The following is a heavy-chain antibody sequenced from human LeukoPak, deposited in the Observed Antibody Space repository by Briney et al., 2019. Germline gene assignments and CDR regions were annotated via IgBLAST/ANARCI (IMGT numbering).Heavy chain of an antibody. Sequence: GASVRVSCKASGYTFTSYYMHWVRQAPGQGLEWMGIINPSGGSTSYAQKFQGRVTMTRDTSTSTVYMELSSLRSEDTAVYYCARDRYYYDSSGYIRGISFDYWGQGTQVTVSS. CDR1: GYTFTSYY. CDR2: INPSGGST. CDR3: ARDRYYYDSSGYIRGISFDY. D-gene: IGHD3-22*01. J-gene: IGHJ4*02. V-gene: IGHV1-46*01.